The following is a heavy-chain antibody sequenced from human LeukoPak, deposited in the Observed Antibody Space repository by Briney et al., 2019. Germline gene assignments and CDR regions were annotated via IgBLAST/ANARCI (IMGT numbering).Heavy chain of an antibody. J-gene: IGHJ4*02. CDR1: GFTFSSYW. D-gene: IGHD6-13*01. Sequence: GGSLRLSCAASGFTFSSYWMHWVRQAPGKGLVWVSRINSDGSSTSYADSVKGRFTISRDNAKNTLYLQMNSLRAEDTAVYYCARESTSSSWSRTIDYWGQGTLVTVSS. CDR3: ARESTSSSWSRTIDY. V-gene: IGHV3-74*01. CDR2: INSDGSST.